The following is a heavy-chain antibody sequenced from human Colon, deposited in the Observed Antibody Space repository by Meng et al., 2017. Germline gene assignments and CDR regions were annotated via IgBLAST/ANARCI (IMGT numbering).Heavy chain of an antibody. Sequence: VHLHPFAPPLLHPFPPLSRPSRVSFASFPGYYCPCHRPPPVKVLEWLLELHHTGSTNYNPSLKSRVTISVDTSKNQFSLKLSSVTAADTAVYYCARVRITIFGVVSTFDYWGQGTLVTVSS. CDR1: FASFPGYY. CDR3: ARVRITIFGVVSTFDY. CDR2: LHHTGST. D-gene: IGHD3-3*01. V-gene: IGHV4-34*01. J-gene: IGHJ4*02.